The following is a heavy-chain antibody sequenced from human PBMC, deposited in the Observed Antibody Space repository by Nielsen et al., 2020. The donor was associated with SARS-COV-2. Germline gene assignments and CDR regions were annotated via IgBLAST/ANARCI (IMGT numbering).Heavy chain of an antibody. CDR3: ARDFYGSGSFPDY. CDR2: ILSDGSTI. Sequence: GESLKISCAASGFTFSSYWMHWVRQAPGKGLVWVSHILSDGSTINYADSVRGRFTISRDNAKNTLYLQMNSLRADDTAVYYCARDFYGSGSFPDYWGQGTLVTVSS. V-gene: IGHV3-74*01. CDR1: GFTFSSYW. D-gene: IGHD3-10*01. J-gene: IGHJ4*02.